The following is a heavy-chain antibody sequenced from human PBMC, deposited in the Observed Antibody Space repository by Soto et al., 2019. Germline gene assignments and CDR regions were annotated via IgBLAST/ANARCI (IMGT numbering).Heavy chain of an antibody. CDR3: ARFRSLGYNLFDY. J-gene: IGHJ4*02. Sequence: ASVKVSCKTSGDTFTTYAIHWVRQAPGQRLEWLGWISIGNGYTKYSAKFQDRVTITWDTSATTAYIQLSSLISEDTAVYYCARFRSLGYNLFDYWGQGTLVTVSS. D-gene: IGHD3-22*01. V-gene: IGHV1-3*04. CDR1: GDTFTTYA. CDR2: ISIGNGYT.